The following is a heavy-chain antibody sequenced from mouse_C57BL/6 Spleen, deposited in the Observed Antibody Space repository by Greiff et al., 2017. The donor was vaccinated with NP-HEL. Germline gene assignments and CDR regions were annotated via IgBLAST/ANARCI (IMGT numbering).Heavy chain of an antibody. CDR1: GYTFTSYW. Sequence: QVQLKESGAELVRPGTSVKLSCKASGYTFTSYWMHWVKQRPGQGLEWIGVIDPSDSYTNYNQKFKGKATLTVDTSSSTAYMQLSSLTSEDSAVYYCARGGLLLYYFDYWGQGTTLTVSS. V-gene: IGHV1-59*01. CDR2: IDPSDSYT. CDR3: ARGGLLLYYFDY. J-gene: IGHJ2*01. D-gene: IGHD1-1*01.